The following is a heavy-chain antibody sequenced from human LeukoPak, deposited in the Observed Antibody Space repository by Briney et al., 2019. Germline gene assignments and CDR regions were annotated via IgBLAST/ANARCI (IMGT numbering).Heavy chain of an antibody. CDR3: ARDRSSSDDAFDI. CDR2: IYSGGST. D-gene: IGHD6-13*01. CDR1: GFTVSSNY. J-gene: IGHJ3*02. Sequence: GGSLRLSCAASGFTVSSNYMSWVHQAPGKGLEWVSVIYSGGSTYYADSAKGRFTISRDNSKNTLYLQMNSLRAEDTAVYFCARDRSSSDDAFDIWGQGTMVTVSS. V-gene: IGHV3-66*01.